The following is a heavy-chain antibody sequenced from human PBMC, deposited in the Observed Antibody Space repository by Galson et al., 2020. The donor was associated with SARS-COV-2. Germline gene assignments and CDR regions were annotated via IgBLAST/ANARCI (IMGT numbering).Heavy chain of an antibody. CDR3: ARSVEKAAAVGY. CDR2: ISSSGSTI. D-gene: IGHD6-13*01. Sequence: NSGGSLRLSCAASGFTFSDYYMSWIRQAPGKWLEWVSYISSSGSTIYYADSVKGRFTISRDNAKNSLYLQMNSLRAEDTAVYYCARSVEKAAAVGYWGQGTLVTVSS. J-gene: IGHJ4*02. V-gene: IGHV3-11*04. CDR1: GFTFSDYY.